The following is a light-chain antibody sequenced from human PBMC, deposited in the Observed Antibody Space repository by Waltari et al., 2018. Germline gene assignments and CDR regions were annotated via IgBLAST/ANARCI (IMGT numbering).Light chain of an antibody. J-gene: IGLJ1*01. V-gene: IGLV2-14*03. CDR3: SSYTTTNTPHYV. Sequence: QQHPGKAPKRIIYDGYNRPSGVSSRFSGSKSGTTASLTISGLQAEDEADYYCSSYTTTNTPHYVFGSGTRVTVL. CDR2: DGY.